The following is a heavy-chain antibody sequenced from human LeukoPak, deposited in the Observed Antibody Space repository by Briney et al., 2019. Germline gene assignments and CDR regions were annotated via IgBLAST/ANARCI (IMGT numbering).Heavy chain of an antibody. CDR3: ARGMRAHVGRSDY. CDR2: MNPNSGNT. CDR1: GYTFTSYD. J-gene: IGHJ4*02. Sequence: GASGKVSCKASGYTFTSYDINWVRQATGQGLEWMGWMNPNSGNTAHAQKFQGRVTMTRNTSRSTAYMELSSLRSEATAWYYFARGMRAHVGRSDYWGQGTLVTVSS. V-gene: IGHV1-8*01.